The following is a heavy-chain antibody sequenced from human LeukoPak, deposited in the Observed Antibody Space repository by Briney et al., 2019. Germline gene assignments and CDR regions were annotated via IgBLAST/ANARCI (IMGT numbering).Heavy chain of an antibody. CDR2: INHSGST. D-gene: IGHD2-15*01. CDR1: GGSFSGYY. J-gene: IGHJ6*02. Sequence: PSETLSLTCAVYGGSFSGYYWSWIRQPPGKGLEWIGEINHSGSTNYNPSLKSRVTISVDTSKNQFSLKLSSVTAADTAVYYCARAPGTYCSGGSCYRNYYGMDVWGQGTTVTVSS. CDR3: ARAPGTYCSGGSCYRNYYGMDV. V-gene: IGHV4-34*01.